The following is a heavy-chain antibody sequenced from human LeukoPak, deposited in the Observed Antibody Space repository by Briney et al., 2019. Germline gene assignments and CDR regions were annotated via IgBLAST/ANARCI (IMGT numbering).Heavy chain of an antibody. J-gene: IGHJ3*01. Sequence: ASVKVSCKTSGYTFTDYDFHWARQAPGQGLEWMGWINPNSASTNYAQRLQGRVTFTRDTSLSIAYMELSSLTSEDAAVYFCARGDFGETNTAFDVWGRGTLVAVSS. CDR2: INPNSAST. V-gene: IGHV1-8*03. CDR3: ARGDFGETNTAFDV. D-gene: IGHD4-17*01. CDR1: GYTFTDYD.